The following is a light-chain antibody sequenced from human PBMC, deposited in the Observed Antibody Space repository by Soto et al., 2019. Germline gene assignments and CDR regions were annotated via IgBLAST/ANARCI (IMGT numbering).Light chain of an antibody. CDR2: AAS. J-gene: IGKJ3*01. CDR1: QIINKW. Sequence: DIQMTQSPSSVSASVGDRVTITCRATQIINKWLAWYQQKPGKAPTLLIYAASTLQSGVPSRFSGSGSVADFTINISSLQPEDFATYYCQQANSFPFTFGPGTKVDIK. V-gene: IGKV1-12*02. CDR3: QQANSFPFT.